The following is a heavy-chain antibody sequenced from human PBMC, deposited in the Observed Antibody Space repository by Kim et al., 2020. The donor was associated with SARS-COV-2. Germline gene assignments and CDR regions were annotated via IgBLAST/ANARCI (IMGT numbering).Heavy chain of an antibody. CDR2: IDPSDSYT. CDR3: AGVENGSGSPDP. D-gene: IGHD3-10*01. V-gene: IGHV5-10-1*01. J-gene: IGHJ5*02. Sequence: GESLKISCKGSGYSFTSYWISWVRQMPGKGLEWMGRIDPSDSYTNYSPSFQGHVTISADKSISTAYLQWSSLKASDTAMYYCAGVENGSGSPDPWGQGTLVTVSS. CDR1: GYSFTSYW.